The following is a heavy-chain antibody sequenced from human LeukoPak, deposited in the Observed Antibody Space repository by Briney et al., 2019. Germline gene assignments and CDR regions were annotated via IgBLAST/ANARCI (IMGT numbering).Heavy chain of an antibody. Sequence: ASVKVSCKASGYTFNDYYVHWVRQAPGQGLEWMGWINPNSGATYYAQSFQGRVTLTRDTSISTAYMELSSLRSDDTAVFYCARDTIVGGRADFDFWGQGTLVTVSS. CDR3: ARDTIVGGRADFDF. CDR1: GYTFNDYY. V-gene: IGHV1-2*02. D-gene: IGHD1-26*01. J-gene: IGHJ4*02. CDR2: INPNSGAT.